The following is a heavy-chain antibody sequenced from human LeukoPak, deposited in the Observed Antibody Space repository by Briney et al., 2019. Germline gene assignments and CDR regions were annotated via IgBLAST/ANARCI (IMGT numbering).Heavy chain of an antibody. J-gene: IGHJ5*02. D-gene: IGHD4-23*01. CDR3: ARDLGSTLARYNWFDP. V-gene: IGHV1-2*02. CDR2: INPNSGGT. CDR1: GYTFTSYY. Sequence: ASVKVSCKASGYTFTSYYMHWVRQAPGQGLEWMGWINPNSGGTNYAQKFQGRVTMTRDTSISTAYMELSRLRSDDTAVYYCARDLGSTLARYNWFDPWGQGTLVTVSS.